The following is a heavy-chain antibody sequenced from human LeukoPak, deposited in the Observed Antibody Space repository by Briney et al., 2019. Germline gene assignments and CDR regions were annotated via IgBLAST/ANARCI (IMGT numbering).Heavy chain of an antibody. V-gene: IGHV4-59*08. CDR1: GGSISNYY. J-gene: IGHJ4*02. D-gene: IGHD3-3*01. CDR3: ARLVYYDFWSGARGTFDY. Sequence: SETLSLTCTVSGGSISNYYWTWIRQPPGKGLEWIGYIYYSGSTNYNPSLKSRVTISVDTSKNQFSLKLSSVTAADTAVYYCARLVYYDFWSGARGTFDYWGQGTLVTVSS. CDR2: IYYSGST.